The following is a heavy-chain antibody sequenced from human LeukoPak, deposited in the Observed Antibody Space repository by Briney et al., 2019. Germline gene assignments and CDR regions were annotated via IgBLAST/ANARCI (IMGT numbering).Heavy chain of an antibody. CDR3: ARGLYASSGWYIPFKPYYYDYMDV. J-gene: IGHJ6*03. D-gene: IGHD6-19*01. V-gene: IGHV1-69*05. CDR1: GGTFSSYA. CDR2: IIPIFGTA. Sequence: GASVKVSCKASGGTFSSYAISWVRQAPGQGLEWMGGIIPIFGTANYAQKFQGRVTMTTDTSTSTAYMELRSLRSDDTAVYYCARGLYASSGWYIPFKPYYYDYMDVWGKGTTVTISS.